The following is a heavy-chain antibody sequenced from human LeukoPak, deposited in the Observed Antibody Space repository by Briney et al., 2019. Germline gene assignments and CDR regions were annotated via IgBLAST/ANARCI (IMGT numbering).Heavy chain of an antibody. CDR1: GFTFSDYY. CDR3: ARVRGKVDP. Sequence: GGSLRHSCAASGFTFSDYYMTWIRQAPGKGLEWISYISSSGNTISYADSVKGRFTISRDNAENSLSLQMNSLRVEDTAVYYCARVRGKVDPWGQGTLVTVSS. J-gene: IGHJ5*02. CDR2: ISSSGNTI. V-gene: IGHV3-11*01.